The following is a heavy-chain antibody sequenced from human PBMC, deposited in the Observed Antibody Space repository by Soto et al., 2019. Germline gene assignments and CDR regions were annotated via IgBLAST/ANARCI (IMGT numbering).Heavy chain of an antibody. V-gene: IGHV3-20*01. CDR3: ARARADDFWSGYTPRVGSSPEDYYYYMDV. D-gene: IGHD3-3*01. CDR1: GFTFDDYG. CDR2: INWNGGST. Sequence: GGSLRLSCAASGFTFDDYGMSWVRQAPGKGLEWVSGINWNGGSTGYADSVKGRFTISRDNAKNSLYLQMNSLRAEDTALYHCARARADDFWSGYTPRVGSSPEDYYYYMDVWGKGTTVTVSS. J-gene: IGHJ6*03.